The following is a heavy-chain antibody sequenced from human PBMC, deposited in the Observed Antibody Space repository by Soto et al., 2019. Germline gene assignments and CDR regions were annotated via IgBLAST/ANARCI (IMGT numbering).Heavy chain of an antibody. CDR1: AFTFSTYW. D-gene: IGHD3-22*01. V-gene: IGHV3-7*03. Sequence: GGSLRLSCAASAFTFSTYWMSWVRQAPGKGLEWVANIKQDGSEKYYVDSVKGRFTISRDNPKNSLYLQMNSLRAEDTAVYYCARGSTYYYDSSGYYIYYFDYWGQGTLVTVSS. CDR2: IKQDGSEK. CDR3: ARGSTYYYDSSGYYIYYFDY. J-gene: IGHJ4*02.